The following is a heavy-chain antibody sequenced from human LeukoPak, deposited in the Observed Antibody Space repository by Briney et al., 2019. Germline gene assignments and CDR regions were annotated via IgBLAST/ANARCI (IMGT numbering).Heavy chain of an antibody. D-gene: IGHD3-22*01. CDR1: GGSISSYY. Sequence: SETLSLTCTVSGGSISSYYWGWIRQPPGKGLEWIGSIYYSGSTYYNPSLKSRVTISVDTSKNQFSLKLSSVTAADTAVYYCARRAMIVVVNPGDIWGQGTMVTVSS. J-gene: IGHJ3*02. CDR2: IYYSGST. CDR3: ARRAMIVVVNPGDI. V-gene: IGHV4-39*01.